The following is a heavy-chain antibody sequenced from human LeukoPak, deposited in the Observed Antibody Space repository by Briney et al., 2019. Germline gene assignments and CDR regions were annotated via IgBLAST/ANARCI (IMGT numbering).Heavy chain of an antibody. Sequence: SETLSLTCTVSGYSISSGYYWGWIRQPPGKGLEWIGSIYYSGSTYYNPSLKSRVTISVDTSKNQFSLKLSSVTAADTAVYYCAREGEMATITSLDYWGQGTLVTVSS. CDR1: GYSISSGYY. V-gene: IGHV4-38-2*02. J-gene: IGHJ4*02. CDR3: AREGEMATITSLDY. D-gene: IGHD5-24*01. CDR2: IYYSGST.